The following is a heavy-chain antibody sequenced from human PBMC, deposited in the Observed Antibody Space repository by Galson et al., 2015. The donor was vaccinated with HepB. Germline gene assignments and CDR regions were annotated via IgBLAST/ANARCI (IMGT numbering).Heavy chain of an antibody. CDR3: ATGGRSSWYPDY. V-gene: IGHV1-24*01. D-gene: IGHD6-13*01. CDR1: GYTLTELS. J-gene: IGHJ4*02. CDR2: FDPEDGET. Sequence: SVKVSCKVSGYTLTELSMHWVRQAPGEGLEWMGGFDPEDGETIYAEKFQGRVTLTEDTFTGTAYMELSSLRSEDTAVYYFATGGRSSWYPDYWGQGTLVTVSS.